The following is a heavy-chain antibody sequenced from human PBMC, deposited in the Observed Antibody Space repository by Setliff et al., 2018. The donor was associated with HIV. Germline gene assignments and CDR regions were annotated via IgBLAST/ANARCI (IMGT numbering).Heavy chain of an antibody. Sequence: GASVKVSCKASGYTFTNYALHWVRQAPGQRLEWMGWINAGNGNTEYSQQFQGRVTITRDTSANTAYMELSSLRSEDTAVYFCARGDYYDSDRFDYWGQGTLVTVSS. J-gene: IGHJ4*02. CDR3: ARGDYYDSDRFDY. CDR2: INAGNGNT. D-gene: IGHD3-22*01. V-gene: IGHV1-3*01. CDR1: GYTFTNYA.